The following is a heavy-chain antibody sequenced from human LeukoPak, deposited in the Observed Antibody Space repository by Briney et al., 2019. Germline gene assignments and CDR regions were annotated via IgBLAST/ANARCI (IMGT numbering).Heavy chain of an antibody. V-gene: IGHV3-23*01. CDR3: AKDRATSSGSYYGYFGY. D-gene: IGHD1-26*01. Sequence: SGGSLRLSCAASGFTFSSYGMHWVRQAPGKGLEWVSAISGSGGSTYYADSVKGRFTISRDNSKNTLYLQMDSLRAEDTAVYYCAKDRATSSGSYYGYFGYWGQGTLVTV. CDR1: GFTFSSYG. J-gene: IGHJ4*02. CDR2: ISGSGGST.